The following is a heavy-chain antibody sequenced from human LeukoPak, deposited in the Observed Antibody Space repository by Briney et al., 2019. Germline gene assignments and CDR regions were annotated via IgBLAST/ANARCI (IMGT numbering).Heavy chain of an antibody. CDR2: IYPDDSDT. Sequence: GASLKISCKGSGYSFTSYWIGWVRPMPGKGLEWMGIIYPDDSDTRYSPSFEGQVIISVDKSISTAYLQWSSLKASDTATYYCARHGHCTNGVCYSNYYYYMDVWGKGTTVTVSS. CDR3: ARHGHCTNGVCYSNYYYYMDV. J-gene: IGHJ6*03. CDR1: GYSFTSYW. V-gene: IGHV5-51*01. D-gene: IGHD2-8*01.